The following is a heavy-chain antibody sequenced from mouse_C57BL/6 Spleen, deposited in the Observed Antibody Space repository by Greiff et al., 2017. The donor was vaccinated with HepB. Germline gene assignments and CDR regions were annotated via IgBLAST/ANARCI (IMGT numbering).Heavy chain of an antibody. Sequence: EVHLVESGGGLVQPGGSLKLSCAASGFTFSDYYMYWVRQTPEKRLEWVAYISNGGGSTYYPDTVKGRFTISRDNAKNTLYLQMSRLQSEDTAMYYCARQLSAMDYWGQGTSVTVSS. CDR1: GFTFSDYY. J-gene: IGHJ4*01. CDR3: ARQLSAMDY. V-gene: IGHV5-12*01. CDR2: ISNGGGST.